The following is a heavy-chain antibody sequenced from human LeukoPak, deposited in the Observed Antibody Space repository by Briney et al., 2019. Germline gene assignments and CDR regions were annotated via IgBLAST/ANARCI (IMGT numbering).Heavy chain of an antibody. CDR2: IYYSGST. D-gene: IGHD2-15*01. CDR3: ARGRYCSGGSCYFDY. Sequence: KPSETLSLTCTVSGGSISSSSYYWGWIRQPPGKGLEWIGSIYYSGSTYYNPSLKSRVTISVDTSKNQFSLRLNSVTAADTAVYFCARGRYCSGGSCYFDYWGQGTLVTVSS. CDR1: GGSISSSSYY. V-gene: IGHV4-39*07. J-gene: IGHJ4*02.